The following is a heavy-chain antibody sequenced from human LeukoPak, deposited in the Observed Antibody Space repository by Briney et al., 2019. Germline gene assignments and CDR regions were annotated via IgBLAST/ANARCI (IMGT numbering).Heavy chain of an antibody. D-gene: IGHD1-26*01. CDR2: ISGSGGST. Sequence: TGGSLRLSCAASGFTFSSYAMSWVRQAPGKGLEWVSAISGSGGSTYYADSVKGRFTISRDNSKNTLYLQMNSLRAEDTAVYSCAKVLYSGSRNWFDPWGQGTLVTVSS. V-gene: IGHV3-23*01. CDR3: AKVLYSGSRNWFDP. J-gene: IGHJ5*02. CDR1: GFTFSSYA.